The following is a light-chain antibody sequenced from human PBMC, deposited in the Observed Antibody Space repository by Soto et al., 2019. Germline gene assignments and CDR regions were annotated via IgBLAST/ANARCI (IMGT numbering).Light chain of an antibody. J-gene: IGKJ1*01. CDR1: QSITNNY. CDR2: DAS. CDR3: QQYGRSPRT. Sequence: EIVLTQSPGILSLSPGERATLSCRASQSITNNYLAWFQQKPGQPPRLLIYDASSRANGIPDRFRGSGSGTDFTLTITRLDPEDVAMYYCQQYGRSPRTFGQGTRVDVK. V-gene: IGKV3-20*01.